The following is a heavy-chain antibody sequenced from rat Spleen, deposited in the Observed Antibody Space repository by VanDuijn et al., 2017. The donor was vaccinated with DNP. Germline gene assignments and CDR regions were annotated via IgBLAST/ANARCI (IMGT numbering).Heavy chain of an antibody. V-gene: IGHV5-25*01. D-gene: IGHD3-8*01. CDR3: ARVVGSPHWYFDF. CDR2: VNTGGGIT. Sequence: EVQLVESGGGLLQPGRSLKLSCAASGFTFSSYDMAWVRQAPSKGLEWVASVNTGGGITFYRDSVKGRFIVSRDNAKSTLDLQMDSLRSEDTATYYCARVVGSPHWYFDFWGPGTMVTVSS. J-gene: IGHJ1*01. CDR1: GFTFSSYD.